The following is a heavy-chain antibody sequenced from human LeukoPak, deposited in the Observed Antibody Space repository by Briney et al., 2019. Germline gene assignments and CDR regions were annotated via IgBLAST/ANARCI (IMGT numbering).Heavy chain of an antibody. D-gene: IGHD5-24*01. V-gene: IGHV3-48*03. J-gene: IGHJ4*02. CDR1: GFTFSSYE. Sequence: GGSLRLSCAASGFTFSSYEMNWVRQAPGKGLEWVSYISSSGSTIYYADSVKGRFTISRDNAKNSLYLQMDSLRAEDTAVYYCARDLQHRDGSWALDYWGQGTLVTVSS. CDR2: ISSSGSTI. CDR3: ARDLQHRDGSWALDY.